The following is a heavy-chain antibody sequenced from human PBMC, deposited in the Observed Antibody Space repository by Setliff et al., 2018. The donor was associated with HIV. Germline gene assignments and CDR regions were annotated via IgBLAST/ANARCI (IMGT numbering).Heavy chain of an antibody. CDR1: GGSISSANW. V-gene: IGHV4-4*02. J-gene: IGHJ3*02. D-gene: IGHD3-10*02. CDR2: TYHTGST. CDR3: ARGRTTLPDAFDI. Sequence: PSETLSLTCAISGGSISSANWWTWVRQPPGKGLECIGETYHTGSTNYNPSLKSRVTISVDKSKNQFSLTLSSVTAADTAVYYCARGRTTLPDAFDIWGLGTTVTVSS.